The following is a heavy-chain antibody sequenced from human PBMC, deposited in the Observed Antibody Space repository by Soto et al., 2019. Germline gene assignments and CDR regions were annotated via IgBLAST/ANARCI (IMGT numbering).Heavy chain of an antibody. D-gene: IGHD6-13*01. V-gene: IGHV1-8*01. CDR1: GYTFTSYD. CDR2: MNPNSGNT. J-gene: IGHJ5*02. Sequence: QVQLVQSGAEVKKPGASVKVSCKASGYTFTSYDINWVRQATGQGLEWMGWMNPNSGNTGYAQKFQGRVTMTRNTSMGTAYRELSSLRSEDTAVYYRARERSAGTGWFDPWGQGTLVTVSS. CDR3: ARERSAGTGWFDP.